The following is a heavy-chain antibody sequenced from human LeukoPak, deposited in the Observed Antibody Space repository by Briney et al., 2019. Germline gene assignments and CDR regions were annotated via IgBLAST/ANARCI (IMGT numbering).Heavy chain of an antibody. CDR1: GFTFSSYA. CDR2: IICSGGST. J-gene: IGHJ4*02. Sequence: GGSLILFCSASGFTFSSYAMIWVRQDPGKGLEGVSTIICSGGSTYNADSVKGRFPIFRDNSKNKLYLQMNSLRAEDTAVYYCAKNIVLNVYAPGYWGQGTLVTVSS. D-gene: IGHD2-8*01. CDR3: AKNIVLNVYAPGY. V-gene: IGHV3-23*01.